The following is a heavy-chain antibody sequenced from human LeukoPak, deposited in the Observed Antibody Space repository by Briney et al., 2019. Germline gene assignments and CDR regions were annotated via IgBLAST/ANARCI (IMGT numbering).Heavy chain of an antibody. V-gene: IGHV4-59*01. CDR1: GGSINSYY. CDR2: IYYSGNT. Sequence: SETLSLTCTVSGGSINSYYWSWIRQPPGKGLEWIGYIYYSGNTNYNPSLKSRVSILIDTSKHQLSLQLSSVAAADTAVYYCARDRDSSGLRDFDLWGRGTLVTVSA. D-gene: IGHD3-22*01. J-gene: IGHJ2*01. CDR3: ARDRDSSGLRDFDL.